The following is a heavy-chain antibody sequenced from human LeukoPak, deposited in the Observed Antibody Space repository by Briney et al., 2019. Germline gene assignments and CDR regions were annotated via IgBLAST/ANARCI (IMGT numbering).Heavy chain of an antibody. CDR1: GYTFTSYD. CDR2: MNPNSGNT. D-gene: IGHD6-6*01. CDR3: ARVLSSIPSRPFDY. Sequence: GASVKVSCKASGYTFTSYDINWVRQATGQGLGWMGWMNPNSGNTGYAQKFQGRVTMTRNTSISTAYMELSSLRSEDTAVYYCARVLSSIPSRPFDYWGQGTLVTVSS. V-gene: IGHV1-8*01. J-gene: IGHJ4*02.